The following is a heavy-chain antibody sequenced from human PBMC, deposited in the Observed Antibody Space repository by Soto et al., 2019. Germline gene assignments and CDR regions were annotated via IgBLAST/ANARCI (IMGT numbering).Heavy chain of an antibody. J-gene: IGHJ5*02. CDR3: ASDYPVSCGGDCYQRTIWFDP. CDR2: IIPIFGTA. D-gene: IGHD2-21*02. CDR1: GGTFSSYA. Sequence: AVKVSCKASGGTFSSYAISWVRQAPGQGLEWMGGIIPIFGTANYAQKFQGRVTITADESTSTAYMELSSLRSEDTAVYYCASDYPVSCGGDCYQRTIWFDPWGQGTLGT. V-gene: IGHV1-69*13.